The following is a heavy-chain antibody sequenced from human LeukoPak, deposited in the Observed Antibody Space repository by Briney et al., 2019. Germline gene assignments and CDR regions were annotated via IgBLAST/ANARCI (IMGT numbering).Heavy chain of an antibody. Sequence: GRSLRLSCAASGFTFSSYGMHWVRQAPGKGLEWVAVISYDGSNKYYADSVKGRFTISSDNSKNTLYLQMNSLRAEDTAVYYCAKDPILRSAAATPIWFDPWGQGTLVTVSS. J-gene: IGHJ5*02. CDR3: AKDPILRSAAATPIWFDP. D-gene: IGHD2-15*01. CDR2: ISYDGSNK. CDR1: GFTFSSYG. V-gene: IGHV3-30*18.